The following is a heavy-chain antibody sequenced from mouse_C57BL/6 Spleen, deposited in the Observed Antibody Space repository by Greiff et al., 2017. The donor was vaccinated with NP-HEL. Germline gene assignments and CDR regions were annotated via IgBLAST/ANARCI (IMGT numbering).Heavy chain of an antibody. D-gene: IGHD3-2*02. V-gene: IGHV1-42*01. CDR3: ARTAQAHFDY. CDR2: INPSTGGT. Sequence: EVKLMESGPELVKPGASVKISCKASGYSFTGYYMNWVKQSPEKSLEWIGEINPSTGGTTYNQKFKAKATLTVDKSSSTAYMQLKSLTSEDSAVYYCARTAQAHFDYWGQGTTLTVSS. J-gene: IGHJ2*01. CDR1: GYSFTGYY.